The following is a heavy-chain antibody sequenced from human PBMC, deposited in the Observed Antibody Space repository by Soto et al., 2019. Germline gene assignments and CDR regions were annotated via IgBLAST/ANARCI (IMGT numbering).Heavy chain of an antibody. CDR1: GYTFTSYG. D-gene: IGHD4-17*01. Sequence: QVQLVQSGAEVKKPGASVKVSCKASGYTFTSYGISWVRQAPGQGLEWMGWISAYNGNTNYAQKLQGKVTMTTDTSTSSAYTELRSLGPDDAAVYYWARVDYGAGNWFDPLGQGTLVHVSS. CDR3: ARVDYGAGNWFDP. V-gene: IGHV1-18*01. J-gene: IGHJ5*02. CDR2: ISAYNGNT.